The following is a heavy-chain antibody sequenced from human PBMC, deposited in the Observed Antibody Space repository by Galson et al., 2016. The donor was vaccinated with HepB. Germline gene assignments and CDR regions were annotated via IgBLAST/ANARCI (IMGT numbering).Heavy chain of an antibody. CDR1: GSTFSSFA. J-gene: IGHJ4*02. CDR3: TRGSRCSAGTCYSPAFDY. Sequence: SVKVSCKASGSTFSSFAINWVRQAPGQGFEWMGWISGTNGNTNYAQSLQGRVTMTRDISTTTAYLELRGLREDDTATYYCTRGSRCSAGTCYSPAFDYWGQGTLVTVSS. D-gene: IGHD2-15*01. CDR2: ISGTNGNT. V-gene: IGHV1-18*01.